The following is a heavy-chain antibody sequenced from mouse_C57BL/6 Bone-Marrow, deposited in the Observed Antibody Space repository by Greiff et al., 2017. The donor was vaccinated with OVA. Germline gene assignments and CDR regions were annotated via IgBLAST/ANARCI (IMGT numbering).Heavy chain of an antibody. D-gene: IGHD1-1*01. J-gene: IGHJ4*01. CDR2: IYPGDGDT. CDR3: AREGYYYGSSYVGYAMDY. CDR1: GYTFTSYW. V-gene: IGHV1-82*01. Sequence: QVQLQQPGAELVKPGASVKLSCKASGYTFTSYWMHWVKQRPGKGLEWIGRIYPGDGDTNYNGKFKGKATLTADKSSSTAYMQLSSLTSEDSAVYFCAREGYYYGSSYVGYAMDYWGQGTSVTVSS.